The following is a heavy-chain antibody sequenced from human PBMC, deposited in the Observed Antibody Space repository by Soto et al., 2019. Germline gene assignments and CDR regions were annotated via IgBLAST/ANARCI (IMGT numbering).Heavy chain of an antibody. CDR2: ISYDGINK. D-gene: IGHD3-10*01. J-gene: IGHJ4*02. V-gene: IGHV3-33*08. Sequence: GGSLRLSWAASGCSFGSYGGRWVRQAPGKGLEWVAVISYDGINKYYADSVKGRFTISRDNSKNTLYLQMNSLRAEDTAVYYCATDRYYGSVRYGVDYWGQGTLVTVSS. CDR1: GCSFGSYG. CDR3: ATDRYYGSVRYGVDY.